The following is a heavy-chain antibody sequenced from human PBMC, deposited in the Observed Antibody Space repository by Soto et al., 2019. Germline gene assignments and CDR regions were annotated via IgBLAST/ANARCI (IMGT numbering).Heavy chain of an antibody. V-gene: IGHV3-30*05. J-gene: IGHJ6*02. CDR2: ISYDGSNK. CDR1: GVTLSKSG. D-gene: IGHD2-15*01. Sequence: PGGSLRLSCAASGVTLSKSGIHWVRQAPGKGLQWVAVISYDGSNKYYADSVKGRFTISRDNSKNTLYLQMNSLRAEDTAVYYCARVLYYYYYGMDVWGQGTTVTVSS. CDR3: ARVLYYYYYGMDV.